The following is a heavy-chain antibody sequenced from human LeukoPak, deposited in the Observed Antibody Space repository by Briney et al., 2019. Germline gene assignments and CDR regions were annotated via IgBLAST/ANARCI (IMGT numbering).Heavy chain of an antibody. CDR1: GFTFSSYG. V-gene: IGHV3-33*01. CDR3: ARDRGFQFLEWSLDV. J-gene: IGHJ6*02. D-gene: IGHD3-3*01. Sequence: GRSLRLSCEASGFTFSSYGMHWVRQAPGKGLEWEAVIWYLGGTDKYYTDSVKGRFTISRDNSKNTLYLQMNSLRDEDTAVYYCARDRGFQFLEWSLDVWGRGTTVTVSS. CDR2: IWYLGGTDK.